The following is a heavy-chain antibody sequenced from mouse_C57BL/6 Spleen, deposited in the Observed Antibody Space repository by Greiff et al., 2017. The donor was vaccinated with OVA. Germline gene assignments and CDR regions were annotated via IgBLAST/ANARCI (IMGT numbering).Heavy chain of an antibody. J-gene: IGHJ2*01. Sequence: EVQLVESGPELVKPGASVKISCKASGYSFTDYNMNWVKQSHGKSLEWIGGINPSNGTTSYNQKFKGKATLTVDQSSSTTYMQLNSLTSEDSAVYYCASRAAHATRYYFDYWGQGTTLTVSS. CDR2: INPSNGTT. D-gene: IGHD3-2*02. V-gene: IGHV1-39*01. CDR1: GYSFTDYN. CDR3: ASRAAHATRYYFDY.